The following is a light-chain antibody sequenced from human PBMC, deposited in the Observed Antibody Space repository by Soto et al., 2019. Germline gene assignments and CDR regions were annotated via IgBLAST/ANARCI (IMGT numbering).Light chain of an antibody. CDR2: ATS. CDR1: QGVNSN. J-gene: IGKJ5*01. V-gene: IGKV1-16*01. CDR3: QQYNSYPLT. Sequence: DIQMTQSPSSLSASVGDRVTITCRASQGVNSNLAWFQQKPGKAPKSLIYATSNLQSGVPSRFSGSGSATDFTLTISSLQLEDFAIYYCQQYNSYPLTFGQGTRLEIK.